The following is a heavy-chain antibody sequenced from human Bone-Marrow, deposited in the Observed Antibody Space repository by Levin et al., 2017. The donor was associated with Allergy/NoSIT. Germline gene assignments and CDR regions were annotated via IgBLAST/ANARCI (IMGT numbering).Heavy chain of an antibody. Sequence: PGGSLRLSCVTSGFTFSRFPMHWVRQAPGKGLEWLGVISFDGSANHYADSVKGRFTISGDQANTTLYLQMNSVGPEDTAIYYCARDRLGYCTSNSCYLLDYWGQGTLVTVSS. V-gene: IGHV3-30-3*01. CDR1: GFTFSRFP. D-gene: IGHD2-2*01. CDR2: ISFDGSAN. J-gene: IGHJ4*02. CDR3: ARDRLGYCTSNSCYLLDY.